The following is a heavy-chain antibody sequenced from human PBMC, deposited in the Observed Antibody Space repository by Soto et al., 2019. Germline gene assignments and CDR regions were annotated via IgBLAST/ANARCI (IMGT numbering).Heavy chain of an antibody. CDR3: ARAAPYHKVNGFDP. J-gene: IGHJ5*02. V-gene: IGHV4-31*03. CDR1: GDSLSSGGYY. CDR2: IYYSGIT. Sequence: QERLQESGPGLVRPSQTLSLTCSVSGDSLSSGGYYWNWIRQRPGKRLEWIGYIYYSGITYYNPSLQSRVTMSIDTSNSQFSLKMSSVTVADTAVYYCARAAPYHKVNGFDPWGQGILVTVSS.